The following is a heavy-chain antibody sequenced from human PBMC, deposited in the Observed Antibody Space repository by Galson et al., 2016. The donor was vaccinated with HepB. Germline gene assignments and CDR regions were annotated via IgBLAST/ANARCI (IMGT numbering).Heavy chain of an antibody. J-gene: IGHJ6*02. CDR2: IHYSGFT. CDR1: GASFRSHNYY. Sequence: ETLSLTCTVSGASFRSHNYYWGWIRQPPGKGLEWLGSIHYSGFTYNNPSLQSRVTISVDTSRNQFSLKVTSVTAADTAVYYCARENYVFYGMDGWGQGTTVTVS. V-gene: IGHV4-39*02. CDR3: ARENYVFYGMDG.